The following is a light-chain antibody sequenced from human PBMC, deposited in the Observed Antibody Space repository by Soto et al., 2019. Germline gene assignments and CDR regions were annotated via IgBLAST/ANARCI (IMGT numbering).Light chain of an antibody. J-gene: IGLJ7*01. V-gene: IGLV1-44*01. CDR2: SNN. Sequence: QSVLTQPPSASGTPGQRVTISCSGSSSNIGSNTVNWYQQLPGTAPNLLIYSNNHRPSGVPDRFSGSKSGTSASLAISGLQSEDESDYYCAAWDDSLNGAVFGGGTQLTVL. CDR3: AAWDDSLNGAV. CDR1: SSNIGSNT.